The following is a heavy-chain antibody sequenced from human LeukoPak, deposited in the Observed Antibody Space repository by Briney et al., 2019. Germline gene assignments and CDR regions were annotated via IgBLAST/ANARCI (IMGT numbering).Heavy chain of an antibody. CDR1: GFTFSSYS. CDR2: ISSSSGYI. Sequence: PGGSLRLSCAASGFTFSSYSMNWVRQAPGKGLEWVSSISSSSGYIYYADSVKGRFTISRDNAKNSLYLQMNSLRAEDTAVYYCARGDDYGDYNSDYWGQGTLVTVSS. J-gene: IGHJ4*02. V-gene: IGHV3-21*01. D-gene: IGHD4-17*01. CDR3: ARGDDYGDYNSDY.